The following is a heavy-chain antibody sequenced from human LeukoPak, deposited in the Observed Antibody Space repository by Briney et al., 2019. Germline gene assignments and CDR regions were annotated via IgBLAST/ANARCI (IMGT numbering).Heavy chain of an antibody. J-gene: IGHJ5*02. CDR3: ARDLPLSGYSYGFNWFDP. D-gene: IGHD5-18*01. CDR2: ISSSSSYI. CDR1: GFTFSSYS. Sequence: SGGSLRLSCAASGFTFSSYSMNWVRQAPGKGLEWVASISSSSSYIYYADSVKGRFTISRDNAKNSLYLQMNSLRAEDTAVYYCARDLPLSGYSYGFNWFDPWGQGTLVTVSS. V-gene: IGHV3-21*01.